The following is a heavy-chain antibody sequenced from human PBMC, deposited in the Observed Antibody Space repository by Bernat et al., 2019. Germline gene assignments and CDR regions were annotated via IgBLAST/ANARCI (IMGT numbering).Heavy chain of an antibody. CDR3: ARDDGATLRDQIDY. CDR2: IYHSGST. V-gene: IGHV4-30-2*01. D-gene: IGHD5-12*01. Sequence: QLQLQESGSGLVKPSQTLSLTCAVSGGSISSGGYSWNWIRQPPGKGLEWIGYIYHSGSTYHNPSLKSRVTISVDRSKNQFSLKLSSVTAADTAVYYCARDDGATLRDQIDYWGQGTLVTVSS. CDR1: GGSISSGGYS. J-gene: IGHJ4*02.